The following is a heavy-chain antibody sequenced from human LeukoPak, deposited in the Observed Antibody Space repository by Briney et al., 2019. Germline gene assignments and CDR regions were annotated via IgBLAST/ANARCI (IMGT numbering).Heavy chain of an antibody. V-gene: IGHV4-39*07. Sequence: SETLSLTCTVCGDSVTSDNFYWAWIRQPPGKGLEWIGTIYHSGSAYYNPSIKSRVTISVDTSKNQFSLKLSSVTAADTAVYYCARSPTNYYDSSGYRDTDAFDIWGQGTMVTVSS. CDR2: IYHSGSA. D-gene: IGHD3-22*01. J-gene: IGHJ3*02. CDR3: ARSPTNYYDSSGYRDTDAFDI. CDR1: GDSVTSDNFY.